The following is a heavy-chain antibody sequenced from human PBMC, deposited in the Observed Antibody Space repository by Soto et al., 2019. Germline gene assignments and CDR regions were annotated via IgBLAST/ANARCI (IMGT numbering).Heavy chain of an antibody. CDR3: AKDVRSTNAFDI. J-gene: IGHJ3*02. D-gene: IGHD2-2*01. V-gene: IGHV3-23*01. CDR2: ISGSGGST. Sequence: PGGSLRLSCAASGFTFSSYAMSWFRQAPGKGLEWVSAISGSGGSTYYADSVKGRFTISRDNSKNTLYLQMNSLRAEDTAVYYCAKDVRSTNAFDIWGQGTMVTVSS. CDR1: GFTFSSYA.